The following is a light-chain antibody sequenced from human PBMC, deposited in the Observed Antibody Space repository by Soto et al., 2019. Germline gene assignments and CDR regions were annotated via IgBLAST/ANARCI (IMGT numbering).Light chain of an antibody. CDR1: QSVSSN. CDR3: QQYNNWPPAVT. J-gene: IGKJ5*01. Sequence: EIVMTQSPATLSVSPGERATLSCRASQSVSSNLAWYQQKPGQAPRLLIYGASTRATGIPARFSGSGSGTEFTLTISSLQSDDVAVYYCQQYNNWPPAVTFGQGTRLEIK. V-gene: IGKV3-15*01. CDR2: GAS.